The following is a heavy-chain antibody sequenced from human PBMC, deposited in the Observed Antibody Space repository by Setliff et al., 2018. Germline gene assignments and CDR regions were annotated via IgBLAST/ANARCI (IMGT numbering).Heavy chain of an antibody. J-gene: IGHJ3*01. V-gene: IGHV4-39*07. CDR3: ASVLNSVSDAFDV. D-gene: IGHD1-26*01. CDR1: GGSISSSSYY. CDR2: IYYSGST. Sequence: PSETLSLTCTVSGGSISSSSYYWGWIRQPPGKGLEWIGSIYYSGSTYYNPSLKSRVTISVDTSKNQFSLKLSSVTAADTAVYYCASVLNSVSDAFDVWGQGTVVTVSS.